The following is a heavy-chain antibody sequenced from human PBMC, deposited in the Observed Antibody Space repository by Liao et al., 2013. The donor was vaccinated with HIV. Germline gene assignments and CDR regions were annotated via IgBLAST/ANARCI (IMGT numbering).Heavy chain of an antibody. CDR3: ARGVPPDT. V-gene: IGHV4-38-2*02. D-gene: IGHD5/OR15-5a*01. CDR1: GFSISSGYY. CDR2: IYHSGSS. Sequence: QVQLQESGPGLVKPSETLSLTCTVSGFSISSGYYWGWIRQSPGKGLEWTASIYHSGSSNYNPSLKSRVTISVDTSKNQFSLNLNSVTAADTAVYFCARGVPPDTWGQGTLVTVSS. J-gene: IGHJ5*02.